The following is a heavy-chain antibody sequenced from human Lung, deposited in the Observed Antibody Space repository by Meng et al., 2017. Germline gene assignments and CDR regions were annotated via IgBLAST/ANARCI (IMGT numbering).Heavy chain of an antibody. J-gene: IGHJ4*02. CDR2: IYHSGST. CDR1: RGSISSSNW. V-gene: IGHV4-4*02. CDR3: ARGLRGIAVAGLFDY. Sequence: SETLSPTCAVSRGSISSSNWWSWVRQPPGKGLEWIGEIYHSGSTNYNPSLKSRVTISVDKSKKQFSLKLSSVTAADTAVYYCARGLRGIAVAGLFDYWGQGTLVTVSS. D-gene: IGHD6-19*01.